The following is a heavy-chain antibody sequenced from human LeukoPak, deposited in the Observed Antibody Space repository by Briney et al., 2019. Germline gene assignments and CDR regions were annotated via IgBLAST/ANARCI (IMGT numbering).Heavy chain of an antibody. D-gene: IGHD5-18*01. CDR3: ARVNSYGNDY. Sequence: LSLTCTVSGGSISSYYWSWIRQAPGKGLEWVSYISSGSAYTTYADSVKGRFTISRDNAKNSLYLQMNTLRAEDTVVYYCARVNSYGNDYWGQGTLVTVSS. CDR2: ISSGSAYT. J-gene: IGHJ4*02. CDR1: GGSISSYY. V-gene: IGHV3-11*03.